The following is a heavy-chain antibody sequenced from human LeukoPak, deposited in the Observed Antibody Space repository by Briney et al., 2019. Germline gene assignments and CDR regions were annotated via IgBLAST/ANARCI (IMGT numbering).Heavy chain of an antibody. V-gene: IGHV3-11*04. CDR1: GFTFSDYY. Sequence: GGSLRLSCAASGFTFSDYYMSWIRQAPGKGLEWVSYISSSGSTIYYADSVKGRFTISRDNAKNSLYLQMNSLRAGDTAVYYCARDPKGLVAVAGMPPPASDYFDYWGQGTLVTVSS. J-gene: IGHJ4*02. D-gene: IGHD6-19*01. CDR2: ISSSGSTI. CDR3: ARDPKGLVAVAGMPPPASDYFDY.